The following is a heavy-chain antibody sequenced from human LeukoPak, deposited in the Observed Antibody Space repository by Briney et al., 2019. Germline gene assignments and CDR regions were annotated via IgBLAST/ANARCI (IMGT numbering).Heavy chain of an antibody. Sequence: GASVKVSCKASGYTFTGYYMHWVRQAPGQGLEWMGWINPNSGGTNYAQKFQGRVTMTRDTSISTAYMELSRLRSDDTAVYYCAREMAAGYYYYYGMDVWGQGTTVTASS. V-gene: IGHV1-2*02. CDR1: GYTFTGYY. CDR2: INPNSGGT. CDR3: AREMAAGYYYYYGMDV. J-gene: IGHJ6*02. D-gene: IGHD6-13*01.